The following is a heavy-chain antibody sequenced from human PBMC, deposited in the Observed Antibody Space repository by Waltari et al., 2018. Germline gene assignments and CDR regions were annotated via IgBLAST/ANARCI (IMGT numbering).Heavy chain of an antibody. V-gene: IGHV3-20*04. CDR3: VRGSTGIIFDY. J-gene: IGHJ4*02. Sequence: EVQLVESGGGVVGPGGSLRLSCAVFGFTFHDYGTTWGRQVPGRGLDWVSGINWNGGRTRYTESVKGRFTISRDNAKNSLYLQMNSLRAEDTALYYCVRGSTGIIFDYWGQGTLVTVSS. CDR1: GFTFHDYG. D-gene: IGHD1-1*01. CDR2: INWNGGRT.